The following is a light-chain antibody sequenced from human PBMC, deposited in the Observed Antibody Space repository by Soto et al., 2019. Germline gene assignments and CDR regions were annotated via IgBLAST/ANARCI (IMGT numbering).Light chain of an antibody. CDR1: SSDVGGYNY. Sequence: QSVLTQPPSASGSPGQSVTISCTGTSSDVGGYNYVSWYQHHPDKAPKLIIYEVYKRPSGVPDRFSGSKSGNTASLTVSGLQAEDEAEYHCSSYAASDSFVVFGGGTKVTVL. CDR2: EVY. J-gene: IGLJ2*01. V-gene: IGLV2-8*01. CDR3: SSYAASDSFVV.